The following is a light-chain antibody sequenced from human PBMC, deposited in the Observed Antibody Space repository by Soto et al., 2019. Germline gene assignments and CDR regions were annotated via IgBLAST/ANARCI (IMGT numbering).Light chain of an antibody. CDR1: QGIDNH. CDR2: AAS. CDR3: QKCKVAPFT. J-gene: IGKJ4*01. V-gene: IGKV1-27*01. Sequence: DIQMTQSPSSLSASVGDRVTITCRASQGIDNHLALFQQKPGKAPNLLIYAASTLQSGVPSRFTGSGSGTDFTLTISSLQPEDAAIYYCQKCKVAPFTFGGGTKVDI.